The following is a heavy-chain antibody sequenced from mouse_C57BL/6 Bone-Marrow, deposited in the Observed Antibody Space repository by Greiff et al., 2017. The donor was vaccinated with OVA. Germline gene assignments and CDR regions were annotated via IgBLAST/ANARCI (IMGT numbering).Heavy chain of an antibody. CDR2: IHPSDSDT. Sequence: QVQLQQPGAELVKPGASVKVSCKASGYTFTSYWMHWVKQRPGQGLEWIGRIHPSDSDTNYNQKFKGKATLTVDKSTGTAYMQLSSLTSEDAAVYYCAIEGMCAYEGWFAYWGQGTLVTVSA. CDR3: AIEGMCAYEGWFAY. J-gene: IGHJ3*01. CDR1: GYTFTSYW. V-gene: IGHV1-74*01. D-gene: IGHD2-12*01.